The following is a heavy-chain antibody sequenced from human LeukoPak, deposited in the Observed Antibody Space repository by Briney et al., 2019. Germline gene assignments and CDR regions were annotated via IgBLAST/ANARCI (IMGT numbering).Heavy chain of an antibody. J-gene: IGHJ4*02. CDR3: GRGIAVAGRGDYFDY. D-gene: IGHD6-19*01. V-gene: IGHV4-39*07. CDR2: IYYGGST. CDR1: VRSLSSSRDF. Sequence: SETLSLPCTLSVRSLSSSRDFWGSIRKPPGKGREWIGGIYYGGSTYYNPSLESRVTISLETSKNPFSLKLSSVTAADTAVYYCGRGIAVAGRGDYFDYWGQGTLVTVSS.